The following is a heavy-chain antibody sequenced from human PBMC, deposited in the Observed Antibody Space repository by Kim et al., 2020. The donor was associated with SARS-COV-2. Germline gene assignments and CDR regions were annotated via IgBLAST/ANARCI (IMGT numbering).Heavy chain of an antibody. J-gene: IGHJ4*02. Sequence: SETLSLTCAVYGGSFSGYYWSWIRQPPGKGLEWIGEINHSGSTNYNPSLKSRVTISVDTSKNQFSLKLSSVTAADTAVYYCARGGDTAMVMYWGQGTLVTVSS. D-gene: IGHD5-18*01. CDR3: ARGGDTAMVMY. V-gene: IGHV4-34*01. CDR2: INHSGST. CDR1: GGSFSGYY.